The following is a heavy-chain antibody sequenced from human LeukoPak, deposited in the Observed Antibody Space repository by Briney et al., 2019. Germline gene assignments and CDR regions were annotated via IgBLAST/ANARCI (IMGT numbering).Heavy chain of an antibody. CDR1: GFTFSSYG. J-gene: IGHJ4*02. V-gene: IGHV3-33*01. Sequence: PGGSLRLSCAASGFTFSSYGMHWVRQAPGKGLEWVAVMWYDGSNKYYADSVKGRFTISRDNSKNTLYLQMNSLRAEDTAVYYCARSYYYGSGSYHQGYWGQGTLVTVSS. D-gene: IGHD3-10*01. CDR3: ARSYYYGSGSYHQGY. CDR2: MWYDGSNK.